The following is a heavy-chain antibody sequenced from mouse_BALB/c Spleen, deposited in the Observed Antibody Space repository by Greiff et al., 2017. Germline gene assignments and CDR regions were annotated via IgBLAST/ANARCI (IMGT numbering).Heavy chain of an antibody. CDR3: ARDKDGYWGAMDY. Sequence: VQLVESGPGLVAPSQSLSITCTVSGFSLTSYGVHWVRQPPGKGLEWLGVIWAGGSTNYNSALMSRLSISKDNSKSQVFLKMNSLQTDDTAMYYCARDKDGYWGAMDYWGQGTSVTVSS. CDR1: GFSLTSYG. D-gene: IGHD2-3*01. J-gene: IGHJ4*01. CDR2: IWAGGST. V-gene: IGHV2-9*02.